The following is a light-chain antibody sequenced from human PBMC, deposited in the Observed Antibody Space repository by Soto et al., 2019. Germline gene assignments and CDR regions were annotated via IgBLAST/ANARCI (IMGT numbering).Light chain of an antibody. J-gene: IGKJ2*01. Sequence: DIQMTQSPSSLSASIGDRVTITCRASQSIDSYLTWYQQKPGKAPKLLIYGASSLQSGVTSRFSGSGSGTDFTLTISSLQPEDFATYFCQQSYSTPWTFGQGTKLEIK. V-gene: IGKV1-39*01. CDR1: QSIDSY. CDR2: GAS. CDR3: QQSYSTPWT.